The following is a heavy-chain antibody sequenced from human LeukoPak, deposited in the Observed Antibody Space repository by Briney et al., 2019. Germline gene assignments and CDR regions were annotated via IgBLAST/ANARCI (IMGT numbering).Heavy chain of an antibody. CDR2: INWNGGST. D-gene: IGHD3-10*01. CDR3: ARVGEIYYGSGSYSTFGY. V-gene: IGHV3-20*04. CDR1: GFTFSSYS. Sequence: GGSLRLSCAASGFTFSSYSMNWVRQAPGKGLEWVSGINWNGGSTGYADSVKGRFTISRDNAKNSLYLQMNSLRAEDTALYYCARVGEIYYGSGSYSTFGYWGQGTLVTVSS. J-gene: IGHJ4*02.